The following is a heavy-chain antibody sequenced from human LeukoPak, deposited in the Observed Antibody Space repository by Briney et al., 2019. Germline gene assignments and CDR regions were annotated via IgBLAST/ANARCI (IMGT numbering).Heavy chain of an antibody. Sequence: GGSLRLSCAASGFTVSNNYMSWVRQAPGKGLEWVSVIYSGGSTYYADSVKGRFTISRDNSRNTLFLQLNSLRAEDTAIYYCGWSLTSLRLTDWGQGTLVAVSS. CDR2: IYSGGST. J-gene: IGHJ4*02. D-gene: IGHD4-23*01. CDR3: GWSLTSLRLTD. V-gene: IGHV3-53*01. CDR1: GFTVSNNY.